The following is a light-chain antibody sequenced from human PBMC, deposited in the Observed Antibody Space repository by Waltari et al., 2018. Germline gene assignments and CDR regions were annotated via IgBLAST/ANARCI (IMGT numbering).Light chain of an antibody. J-gene: IGLJ2*01. CDR2: QDVEHF. CDR3: QTWNRNTVV. V-gene: IGLV3-1*01. CDR1: KLCDKF. Sequence: SYELLQPPSMSVSPGQTATITCSGAKLCDKFTHWYHQKAGRSPLLVILQDVEHFRRPAGIPARFSGAKSGDTATLTISGTQTMDEADYYCQTWNRNTVVFGGGTKLTV.